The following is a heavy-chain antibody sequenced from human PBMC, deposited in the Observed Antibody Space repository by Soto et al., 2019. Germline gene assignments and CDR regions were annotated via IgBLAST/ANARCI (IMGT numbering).Heavy chain of an antibody. Sequence: PSETLSLTCTVSGGSISSSSYYWGWVRQAPGKGLEWVSAISGSAAGTYYADSVKGRFTISRDNSKSTLYLQMNSLRAEDTAVYYCAKKDPWFDSWGQGTLVTVSS. CDR1: GGSISSSSYY. CDR2: ISGSAAGT. V-gene: IGHV3-23*01. CDR3: AKKDPWFDS. J-gene: IGHJ5*01.